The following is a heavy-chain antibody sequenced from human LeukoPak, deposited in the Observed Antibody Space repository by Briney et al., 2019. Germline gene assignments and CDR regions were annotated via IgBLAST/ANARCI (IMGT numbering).Heavy chain of an antibody. CDR1: GFTFSDYY. CDR3: ARMGKAAVGAYYFDY. V-gene: IGHV3-11*06. D-gene: IGHD6-13*01. Sequence: PGGSLILSCAASGFTFSDYYMSWIRQAPGKGLEWVSYISRNSYTNYADSVKGRFTISRDNAKNSLYLQMASLRAEDTAVYYCARMGKAAVGAYYFDYWGQGTLVAVSS. CDR2: ISRNSYT. J-gene: IGHJ4*02.